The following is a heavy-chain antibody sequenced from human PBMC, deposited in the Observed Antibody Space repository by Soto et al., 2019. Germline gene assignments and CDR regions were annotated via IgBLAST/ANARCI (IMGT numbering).Heavy chain of an antibody. D-gene: IGHD3-10*01. CDR3: ARDAIPRITMVREPYYYYYMDV. CDR2: ISSSGSTI. V-gene: IGHV3-11*01. J-gene: IGHJ6*03. Sequence: GGSLRLSCAASGFTFSDYYMSWIRQAPGKGLEWVSYISSSGSTIYYADSVKGRFTISRDNAKNSLYLQMNSLRAEDTAVYYCARDAIPRITMVREPYYYYYMDVWGKGTTVTVSS. CDR1: GFTFSDYY.